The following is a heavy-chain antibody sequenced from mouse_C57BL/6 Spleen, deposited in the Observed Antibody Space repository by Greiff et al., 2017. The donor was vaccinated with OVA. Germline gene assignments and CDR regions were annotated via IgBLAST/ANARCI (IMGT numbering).Heavy chain of an antibody. Sequence: VKLQQSGPELVKPGASVKLSCKASGYTLTSYDINWVKQRPGQGLEWIGWIYPRDGSTKYNEKFKGKATLTVDTSSSTAYMELHSLTSEDSAVYFCARLGRGYYYAMDYWGQGTSVTVSS. CDR1: GYTLTSYD. D-gene: IGHD4-1*01. CDR3: ARLGRGYYYAMDY. J-gene: IGHJ4*01. CDR2: IYPRDGST. V-gene: IGHV1-85*01.